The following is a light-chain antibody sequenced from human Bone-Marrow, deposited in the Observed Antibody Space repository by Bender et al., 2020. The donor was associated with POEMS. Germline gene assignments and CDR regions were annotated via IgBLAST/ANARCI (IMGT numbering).Light chain of an antibody. Sequence: QSALTQPASVSGSPGQSITISCTGTSSDVGGYNLVYWYQQHPGKAPKLLIYEVSKRPSGVSNRFSGSKSGNTASLTISGLQAEDEADYYCSTWDDRLNAWLFGGGTKLTVL. J-gene: IGLJ3*02. CDR3: STWDDRLNAWL. CDR1: SSDVGGYNL. CDR2: EVS. V-gene: IGLV2-23*02.